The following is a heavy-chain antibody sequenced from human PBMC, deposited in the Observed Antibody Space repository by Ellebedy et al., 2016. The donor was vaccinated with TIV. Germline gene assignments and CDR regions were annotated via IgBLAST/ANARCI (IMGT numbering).Heavy chain of an antibody. CDR3: AREVWYPAS. CDR2: INTDGSST. Sequence: GESLKISCAASGFTFSTYGMSWVRQAPGKGLMWVSRINTDGSSTGYADSVKGRFTISRDNAKNTLYLQMNGLRAEDTAVYYCAREVWYPASWGQGTLVTVSS. D-gene: IGHD6-13*01. J-gene: IGHJ4*02. V-gene: IGHV3-74*01. CDR1: GFTFSTYG.